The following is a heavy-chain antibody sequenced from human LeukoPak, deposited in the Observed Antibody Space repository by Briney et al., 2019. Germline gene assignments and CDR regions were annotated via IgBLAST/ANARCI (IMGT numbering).Heavy chain of an antibody. V-gene: IGHV1-18*01. J-gene: IGHJ6*02. CDR2: ISAYNGNT. CDR1: GYTFTSYG. Sequence: ASVKVSCKASGYTFTSYGISWVRQAPGQGLEWMGWISAYNGNTNYAQKLQGRVTMTRDTSTSTVYMELSSLRPEDTAVYYCARDLSARAPYYYDSSGYYLGFGYYYYGMDVWGQGTTVTVSS. D-gene: IGHD3-22*01. CDR3: ARDLSARAPYYYDSSGYYLGFGYYYYGMDV.